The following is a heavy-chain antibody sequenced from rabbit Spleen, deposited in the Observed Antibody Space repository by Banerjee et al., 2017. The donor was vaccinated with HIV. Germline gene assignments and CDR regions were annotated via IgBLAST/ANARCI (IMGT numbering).Heavy chain of an antibody. D-gene: IGHD4-2*01. Sequence: QEQLVESGGGLVQPGGSLKLSCTASGFSFSNKAVMCWVRQAPGKGLEWIACINAITGKAVYASWAKGRFTFSKTSSTTVTLQMTSLTAADTATYFCASWWHNNVAGLDSWGPGTLVTVS. J-gene: IGHJ6*02. CDR2: INAITGKA. CDR3: ASWWHNNVAGLDS. CDR1: GFSFSNKAV. V-gene: IGHV1S45*01.